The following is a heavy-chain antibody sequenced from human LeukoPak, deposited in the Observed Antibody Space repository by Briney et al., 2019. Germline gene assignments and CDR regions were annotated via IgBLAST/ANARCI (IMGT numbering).Heavy chain of an antibody. V-gene: IGHV4-39*01. CDR2: IHYSGST. J-gene: IGHJ4*02. CDR3: ARLGGYYDPPGY. Sequence: SETLSLTCTVSGGSISSPTYYWAWIRQPPGKGLEWIGTIHYSGSTFYNPSLKSRVTISVDTSKNQFSLKLSPVTAADTAVYYCARLGGYYDPPGYWGQGTLVTVSS. CDR1: GGSISSPTYY. D-gene: IGHD3-22*01.